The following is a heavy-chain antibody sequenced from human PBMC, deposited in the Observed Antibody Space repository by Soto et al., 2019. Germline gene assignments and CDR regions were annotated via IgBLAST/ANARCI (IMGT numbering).Heavy chain of an antibody. CDR2: IYTAGGT. J-gene: IGHJ5*02. D-gene: IGHD2-2*01. CDR3: ARALPVAKGGFDP. Sequence: GGSLRLSCAASGFTVSNTYMTWVRQPPGKGLECVSVIYTAGGTNYADSVKGRFIISRDNSKNTLYLQMNSLRAEDTAVYYCARALPVAKGGFDPWGQGTLVTVSS. V-gene: IGHV3-53*01. CDR1: GFTVSNTY.